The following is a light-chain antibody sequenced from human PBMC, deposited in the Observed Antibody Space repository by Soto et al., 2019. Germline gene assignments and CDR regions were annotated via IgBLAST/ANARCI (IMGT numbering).Light chain of an antibody. J-gene: IGKJ1*01. CDR1: QGISINY. CDR3: QQRSNWPRT. CDR2: GAS. V-gene: IGKV3-11*01. Sequence: EIVMTQSPATLSVSPGERATLSCRASQGISINYLAWYQQKPGQAPRLLFYGASNWAIGIPDRFSGSGSGTDFTLTISSLEPEDLAVYYCQQRSNWPRTFGQGTKVDIK.